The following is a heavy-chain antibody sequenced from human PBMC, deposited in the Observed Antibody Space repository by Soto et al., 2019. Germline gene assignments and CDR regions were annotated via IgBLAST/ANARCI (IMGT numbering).Heavy chain of an antibody. D-gene: IGHD6-13*01. V-gene: IGHV3-23*01. Sequence: EVQLLESGGGLVQPGGSLRLSCAASGFIFSSYAMSWVRQAPGKGLEWVSAISGSGGSTYYADSVKGRFTISRDNSKNTLYLQMNSLRAEDTAVYYCAKDLAISYEQQLETEGSDWFDPWGQGTLVTVSS. J-gene: IGHJ5*02. CDR1: GFIFSSYA. CDR2: ISGSGGST. CDR3: AKDLAISYEQQLETEGSDWFDP.